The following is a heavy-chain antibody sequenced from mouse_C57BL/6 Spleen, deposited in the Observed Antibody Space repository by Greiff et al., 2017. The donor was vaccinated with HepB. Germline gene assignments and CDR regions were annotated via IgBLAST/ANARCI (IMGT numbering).Heavy chain of an antibody. V-gene: IGHV1-63*01. CDR3: ARGAGYYFDY. Sequence: QVQLQQSGAELVRPGTSVKMSCKASGYTFTNYWIGWAKQRPGHGLEWIGDIYPGGGYTNYNEKFKGKATLTADKSSSTADMQFSSLTAEDSAIYYCARGAGYYFDYWGQGTTLTVSS. D-gene: IGHD4-1*01. CDR1: GYTFTNYW. J-gene: IGHJ2*01. CDR2: IYPGGGYT.